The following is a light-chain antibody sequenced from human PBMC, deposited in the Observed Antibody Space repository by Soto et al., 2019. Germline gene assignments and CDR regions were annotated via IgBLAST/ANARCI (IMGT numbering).Light chain of an antibody. CDR3: QQYGSSVV. Sequence: VLTQSPGTLSLSPGERVTLSCRASQSVSSSYLAWYQQKPGQAPRLLIYGASSRATGIPDRFSGSGSGTDFTLTISRLEPEDFAVYYCQQYGSSVVFGQGTKVEIK. CDR2: GAS. J-gene: IGKJ1*01. V-gene: IGKV3-20*01. CDR1: QSVSSSY.